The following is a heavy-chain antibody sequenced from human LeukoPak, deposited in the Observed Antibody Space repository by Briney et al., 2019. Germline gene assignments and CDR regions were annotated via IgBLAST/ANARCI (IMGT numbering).Heavy chain of an antibody. V-gene: IGHV4-39*07. CDR1: GGSISSSSYY. J-gene: IGHJ1*01. Sequence: SETLSLTCTVSGGSISSSSYYWGWIRQPPGKGLEWIGSIYYSGSTYYNPSLKSRVTISVDTSKNQFSLKLSSVTAADTAVYYCARRPSYSSRYFQHWGQGTLVTVSS. D-gene: IGHD6-13*01. CDR2: IYYSGST. CDR3: ARRPSYSSRYFQH.